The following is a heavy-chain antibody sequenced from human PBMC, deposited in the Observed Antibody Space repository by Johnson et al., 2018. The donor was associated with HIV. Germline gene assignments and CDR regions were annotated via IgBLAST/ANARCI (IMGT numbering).Heavy chain of an antibody. CDR2: ISYDGSNK. CDR3: ARAVGVGATAMDDAVDS. V-gene: IGHV3-30-3*01. J-gene: IGHJ3*02. CDR1: GFTFSSYA. Sequence: VQLVESGGGVVQPGRSLRLSCAASGFTFSSYAMHWVRQAPGKGLEWVAVISYDGSNKYYVDSVKGRFTISRDNSRNTLYLQMNSLRAEDTAVYYCARAVGVGATAMDDAVDSWGQGTMVTVSS. D-gene: IGHD3-3*01.